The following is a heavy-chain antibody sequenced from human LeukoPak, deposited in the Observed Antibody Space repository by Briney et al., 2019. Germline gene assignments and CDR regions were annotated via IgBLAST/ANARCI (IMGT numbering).Heavy chain of an antibody. CDR2: ISSSSSYI. CDR3: ARDSYYYDSSGPRAEYFQH. CDR1: GFTFSSYS. J-gene: IGHJ1*01. V-gene: IGHV3-21*01. D-gene: IGHD3-22*01. Sequence: GGFLRLSCAASGFTFSSYSMNWVRQAPGKGLEWVSSISSSSSYIYYADSVKGRFTISRDNAKNSLYLQMNSLRAEDTAVYYCARDSYYYDSSGPRAEYFQHWGQGTLVTVSS.